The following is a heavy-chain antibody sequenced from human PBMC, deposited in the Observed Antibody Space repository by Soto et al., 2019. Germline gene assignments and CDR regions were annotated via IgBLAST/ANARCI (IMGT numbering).Heavy chain of an antibody. CDR2: LNIAGTI. D-gene: IGHD6-13*01. CDR3: ARDRGEYTSSWFWYFSH. CDR1: GASISSFN. V-gene: IGHV4-4*07. Sequence: SETLSLTCSVSGASISSFNWNWVRQPAGKGPEWVGRLNIAGTINYNPSLKSRITMSMDTSKNQISLRLRSVTAADTAIYYCARDRGEYTSSWFWYFSHWGHGTLVTVSS. J-gene: IGHJ2*01.